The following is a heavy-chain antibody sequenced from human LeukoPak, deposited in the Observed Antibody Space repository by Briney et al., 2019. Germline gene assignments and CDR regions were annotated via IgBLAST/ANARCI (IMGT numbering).Heavy chain of an antibody. D-gene: IGHD5-12*01. CDR3: ARALVRATMVWYFDL. CDR1: GATISSSSYS. Sequence: PSESLSLTCTVSGATISSSSYSWSWIRQPPGKELEWIGEISHSGSTNYSPSLKSRVTISVDTSKNQFSLNLSSVTAADTAVYYCARALVRATMVWYFDLWGRGTLVTVSS. CDR2: ISHSGST. J-gene: IGHJ2*01. V-gene: IGHV4-39*07.